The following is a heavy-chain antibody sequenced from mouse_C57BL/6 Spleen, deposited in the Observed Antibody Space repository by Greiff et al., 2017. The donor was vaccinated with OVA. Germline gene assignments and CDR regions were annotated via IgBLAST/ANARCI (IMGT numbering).Heavy chain of an antibody. CDR1: GFTFSSYT. V-gene: IGHV5-9*01. D-gene: IGHD4-1*01. CDR3: ARQANWGLYWYFDV. J-gene: IGHJ1*03. CDR2: ISGGGGNT. Sequence: VQLVESGGGLVKPGGSLKLSCAASGFTFSSYTMSWVRQTPEKRLEWVATISGGGGNTYYPDSVKGRFTISRDNAKNTLYLQMSSLRSEDTALYYCARQANWGLYWYFDVWGTGTTVTVSS.